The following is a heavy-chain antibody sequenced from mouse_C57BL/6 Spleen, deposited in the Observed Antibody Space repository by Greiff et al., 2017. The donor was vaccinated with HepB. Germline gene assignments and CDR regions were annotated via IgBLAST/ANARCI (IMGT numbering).Heavy chain of an antibody. Sequence: VQLVESGPELVKPGASVKLSCKASGYTFTSYDINWVKQRPGQGLEWIGWIYPRDGSTKYNEKFKGKATLTVDTSSSTAYMELHSLTSEDSAVYFCARYSNYERVYAMDYWGQGTSVTVSS. CDR3: ARYSNYERVYAMDY. CDR1: GYTFTSYD. D-gene: IGHD2-5*01. J-gene: IGHJ4*01. V-gene: IGHV1-85*01. CDR2: IYPRDGST.